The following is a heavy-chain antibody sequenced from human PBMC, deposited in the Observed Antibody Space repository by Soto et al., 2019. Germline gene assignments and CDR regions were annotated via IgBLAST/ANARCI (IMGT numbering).Heavy chain of an antibody. CDR1: GGSFSGYY. D-gene: IGHD3-16*01. CDR3: ARGDDDYDYIWGSFSD. J-gene: IGHJ4*02. CDR2: INHSGST. Sequence: SETLSLTCAVYGGSFSGYYWSWIRQPPGKGLEWIGEINHSGSTNYNPSLKSRVTISVDTSKNQFSLKLSSVTAADTAVYYCARGDDDYDYIWGSFSDWGQGTLVTVSS. V-gene: IGHV4-34*01.